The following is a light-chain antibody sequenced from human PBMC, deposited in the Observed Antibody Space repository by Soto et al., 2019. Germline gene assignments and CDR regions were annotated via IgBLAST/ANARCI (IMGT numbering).Light chain of an antibody. CDR2: DAS. J-gene: IGKJ1*01. CDR3: QEYNSYTWT. V-gene: IGKV1-5*01. Sequence: DIQLTQSPSFLSASAVDRVTITFRASQGISSYLNWYQQKPGKVPKLLIYDASSLASGVPSRFSGSGSGTEFTLTISSLQPDDFASFYCQEYNSYTWTFGQGTKVDIK. CDR1: QGISSY.